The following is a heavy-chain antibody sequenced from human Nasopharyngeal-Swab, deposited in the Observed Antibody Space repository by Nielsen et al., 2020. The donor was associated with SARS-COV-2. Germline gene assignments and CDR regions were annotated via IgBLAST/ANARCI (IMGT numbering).Heavy chain of an antibody. Sequence: GESLKISCAASGLGFSNYEMNWVRQAPGKGLEWISIYYADSVKGRFTISRDNAKNLLFLHMNDLRAEDTAIYYCARDLRPTVTAFGHWGQGTLVTVSS. J-gene: IGHJ5*02. CDR2: I. CDR3: ARDLRPTVTAFGH. CDR1: GLGFSNYE. D-gene: IGHD4-17*01. V-gene: IGHV3-48*03.